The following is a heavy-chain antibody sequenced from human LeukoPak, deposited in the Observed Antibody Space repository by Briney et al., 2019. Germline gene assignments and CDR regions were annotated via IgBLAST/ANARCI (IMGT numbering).Heavy chain of an antibody. D-gene: IGHD5-24*01. CDR2: ISHSGST. CDR1: GGSFSGYY. Sequence: SETLSLTCAVYGGSFSGYYWSWIRQPPGKGLEWIGEISHSGSTNYNPSLKSRVTISVDTSKNQFSLNLRSVTAADTAVYYCARGTDGFDYWGQGTLVTVSS. J-gene: IGHJ4*02. CDR3: ARGTDGFDY. V-gene: IGHV4-34*01.